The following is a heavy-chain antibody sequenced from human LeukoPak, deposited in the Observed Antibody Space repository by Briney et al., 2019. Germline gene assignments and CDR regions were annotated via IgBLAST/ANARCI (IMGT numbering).Heavy chain of an antibody. J-gene: IGHJ4*02. CDR2: IYISGST. Sequence: SQTLSLTCTVSGGSISSGTYYWSWIRQPAGKVQEWIGRIYISGSTNYNPSLKSRVTISVDTSKNQFSLKPSSVTAEDTAVYYCARDAYDHVWGSYRSFDYWGQGTLVTVSS. CDR1: GGSISSGTYY. V-gene: IGHV4-61*02. CDR3: ARDAYDHVWGSYRSFDY. D-gene: IGHD3-16*02.